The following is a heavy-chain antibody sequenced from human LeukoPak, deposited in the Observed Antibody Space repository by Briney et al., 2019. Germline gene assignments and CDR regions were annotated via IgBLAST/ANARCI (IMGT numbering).Heavy chain of an antibody. CDR3: AKDGGYQLLESYYGMDV. D-gene: IGHD2-2*01. V-gene: IGHV3-11*01. J-gene: IGHJ6*02. CDR1: GFTFSDYY. Sequence: PGGSLRLSCAASGFTFSDYYMSWIRQAPGKGLEWVSYIGNSGSIIYYADSVKGRFTISRDNAKNSLWLQMDSLRAEDTAVYYCAKDGGYQLLESYYGMDVWGQGTTVTVSS. CDR2: IGNSGSII.